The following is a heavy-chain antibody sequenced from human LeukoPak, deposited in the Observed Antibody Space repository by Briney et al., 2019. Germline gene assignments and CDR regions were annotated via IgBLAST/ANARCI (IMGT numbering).Heavy chain of an antibody. D-gene: IGHD2-15*01. CDR2: IYYSGST. CDR3: ARRGGSGWSFDI. CDR1: GGSISSSNYY. Sequence: SETLSLTCTVSGGSISSSNYYSAWIRRPPGKGLEWIGSIYYSGSTNYNPSLKSRVTISVDTSKNQFSLKLSSVTAADTAVYYCARRGGSGWSFDIWGQGTMVTVSS. J-gene: IGHJ3*02. V-gene: IGHV4-39*01.